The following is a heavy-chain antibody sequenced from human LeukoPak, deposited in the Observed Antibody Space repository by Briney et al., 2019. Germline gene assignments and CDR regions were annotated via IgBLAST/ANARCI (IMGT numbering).Heavy chain of an antibody. V-gene: IGHV3-74*01. CDR1: RFTLARYW. CDR3: AADFGGRDDY. D-gene: IGHD2/OR15-2a*01. J-gene: IGHJ4*02. CDR2: NKEDGKIR. Sequence: GGSLRLSCAASRFTLARYWVHWVRQAPGKGLVWGDRNKEDGKIRDYADSVQGRFTISRENGKDTVYLQMNSLRVEDTAVYYCAADFGGRDDYWGQGTLVTVSS.